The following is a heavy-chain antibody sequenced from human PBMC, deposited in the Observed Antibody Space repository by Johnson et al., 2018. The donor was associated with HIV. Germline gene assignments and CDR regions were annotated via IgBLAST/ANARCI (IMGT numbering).Heavy chain of an antibody. CDR3: AKSSSAYAFDI. CDR1: GFTFDDYA. J-gene: IGHJ3*02. Sequence: VQLVESGGGLVQSGRSLRLSCAASGFTFDDYAMHWVRQAPGKGLEWVSGISWNSGSIGYADSVKGRFTISRDNAKNSLYLQMNSLRAEDTALYYCAKSSSAYAFDIWGQGTMVTVSS. CDR2: ISWNSGSI. D-gene: IGHD6-13*01. V-gene: IGHV3-9*01.